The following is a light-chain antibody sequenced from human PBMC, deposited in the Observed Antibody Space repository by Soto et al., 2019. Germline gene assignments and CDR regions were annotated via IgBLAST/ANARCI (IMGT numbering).Light chain of an antibody. CDR3: QQTYSPQFT. Sequence: DIQMTHSPSSLSASVWDRVTISCRASQSISSYVNWFQQKPGKVPKVLIYAASSLQSGVPSRFSGRGSGTDFTLTISSLQPEDFATYYCQQTYSPQFTFGPGTKVDIK. CDR2: AAS. CDR1: QSISSY. J-gene: IGKJ3*01. V-gene: IGKV1-39*01.